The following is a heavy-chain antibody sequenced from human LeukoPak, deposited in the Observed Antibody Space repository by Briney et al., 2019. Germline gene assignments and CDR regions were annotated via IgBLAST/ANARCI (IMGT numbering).Heavy chain of an antibody. Sequence: SESLSLTCTVSDGSISSYYWSWIRQPPGKGQEWSGYIHSSGSTHYNPSLKSRVTTSLDTSKNQFSLKLSSVTAADTAVYYCARLGSYSDYWGQGTLVTVSS. V-gene: IGHV4-4*09. CDR3: ARLGSYSDY. J-gene: IGHJ4*02. CDR1: DGSISSYY. D-gene: IGHD1-26*01. CDR2: IHSSGST.